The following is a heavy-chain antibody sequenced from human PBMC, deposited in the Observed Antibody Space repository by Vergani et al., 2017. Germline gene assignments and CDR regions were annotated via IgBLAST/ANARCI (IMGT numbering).Heavy chain of an antibody. CDR3: ARGGGYYDSSGYYLGVSQVDY. D-gene: IGHD3-22*01. J-gene: IGHJ4*02. CDR1: GFTVSSNY. V-gene: IGHV3-53*01. Sequence: EVQLVESGGGLIQPGGSLRLSCAASGFTVSSNYISWVRQAPGKGLEWVSVIYSGGSTYYADSVKGRFTISRDNSKNTRYLQMNSLRAEDTAVYYCARGGGYYDSSGYYLGVSQVDYWGQGTLVTVSS. CDR2: IYSGGST.